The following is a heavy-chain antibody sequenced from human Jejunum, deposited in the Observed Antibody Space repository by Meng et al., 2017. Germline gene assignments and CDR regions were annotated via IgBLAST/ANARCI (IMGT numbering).Heavy chain of an antibody. V-gene: IGHV4-34*01. CDR1: GGSFNSYF. CDR2: INQNGRT. Sequence: QVHLRQWGAGLLKPSETLSLPCGVYGGSFNSYFWNWIRQPPGTGLEWNGEINQNGRTNYNPSLESRVTISMDKSKKEFSLRLASVTAADTALYYCVRGRDPMVVGELDPWGQGTLVTVSS. J-gene: IGHJ5*02. CDR3: VRGRDPMVVGELDP. D-gene: IGHD2-15*01.